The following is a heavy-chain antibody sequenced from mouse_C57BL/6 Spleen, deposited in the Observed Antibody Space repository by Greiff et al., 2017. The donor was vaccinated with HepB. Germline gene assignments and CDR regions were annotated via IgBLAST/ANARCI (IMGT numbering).Heavy chain of an antibody. D-gene: IGHD4-1*01. V-gene: IGHV1-82*01. J-gene: IGHJ4*01. CDR1: GYAFSSSW. CDR3: ARSWDEYAMDY. CDR2: IYPGDGDT. Sequence: QVQLQQSGPELVKPGASVKISCKASGYAFSSSWMNWVKQRPGKGLEWIGRIYPGDGDTNYNGKFKGKATLTADKSSSTAYMQLSSLTSDDSAVYFCARSWDEYAMDYWGQGTSVTVSS.